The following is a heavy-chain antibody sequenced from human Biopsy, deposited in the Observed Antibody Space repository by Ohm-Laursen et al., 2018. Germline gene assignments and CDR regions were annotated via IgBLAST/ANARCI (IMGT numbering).Heavy chain of an antibody. D-gene: IGHD3-22*01. CDR2: IFYRGST. J-gene: IGHJ5*02. CDR1: GVSITAYY. CDR3: ARDYDTSGYYYVS. Sequence: SETLSLTCTVSGVSITAYYWSWIRQPPGKGLEWIGSIFYRGSTHYKPSLKSRVNISVDTSKNQFSLKLNSVTAADTAVYYCARDYDTSGYYYVSWGQGTLVTVSS. V-gene: IGHV4-59*04.